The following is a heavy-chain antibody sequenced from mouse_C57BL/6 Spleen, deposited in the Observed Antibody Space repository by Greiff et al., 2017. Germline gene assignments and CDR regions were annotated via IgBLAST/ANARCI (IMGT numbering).Heavy chain of an antibody. CDR2: INPNNGGT. CDR1: GYTFTDYN. J-gene: IGHJ4*01. D-gene: IGHD4-1*01. V-gene: IGHV1-18*01. Sequence: VQLQQSGPELVKPGASVKIPCKASGYTFTDYNMDWVKQSHGKSLEWIGDINPNNGGTIYNQKFKGKATLTVDKSSSTAYMELRSLTSEDTAVYYCARRELGRDYYAMDYWGQGPSVTVSS. CDR3: ARRELGRDYYAMDY.